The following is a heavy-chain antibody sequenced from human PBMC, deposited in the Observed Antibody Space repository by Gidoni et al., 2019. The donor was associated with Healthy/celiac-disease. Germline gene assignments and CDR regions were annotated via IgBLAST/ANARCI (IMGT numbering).Heavy chain of an antibody. J-gene: IGHJ5*02. V-gene: IGHV3-48*01. CDR2: ISSSSSTR. Sequence: QLVESGGGLVPPVGSLRLSCAASGFTFSSYSKNWVRQAPGKGLGWVSYISSSSSTRYYADSVKGRFTISRDNAKNSLYLQMNSLRAEDTAVYYCARVVAASGWGWFDPWGQGTLVTVSS. D-gene: IGHD2-15*01. CDR1: GFTFSSYS. CDR3: ARVVAASGWGWFDP.